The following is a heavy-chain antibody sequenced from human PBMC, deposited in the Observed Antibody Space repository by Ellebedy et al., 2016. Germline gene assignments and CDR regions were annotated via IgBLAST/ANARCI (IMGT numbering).Heavy chain of an antibody. J-gene: IGHJ5*02. D-gene: IGHD3-22*01. Sequence: GSLRLSXTVSGGSFSSYYWSWIRQPPGRGLEWIGHIYYTGSPKLNPSLKSRVTMSVDTSKKEFSLKLSSVTAADTAVYYCARGLYFDSSGYHYWFDPWGQGTLVTVSS. CDR2: IYYTGSP. CDR1: GGSFSSYY. V-gene: IGHV4-59*01. CDR3: ARGLYFDSSGYHYWFDP.